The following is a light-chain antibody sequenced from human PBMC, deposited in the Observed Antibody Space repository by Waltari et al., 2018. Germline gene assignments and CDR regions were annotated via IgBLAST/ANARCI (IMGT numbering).Light chain of an antibody. V-gene: IGLV1-44*01. CDR3: VTWEESLNGPV. CDR1: SSNIGSDT. Sequence: QSVLTQPPSASGAPGQRVTISCSGSSSNIGSDTVKWYQQLPGTAPQLLIYNNDQRPSGVPDRVSGAKAVTSASLAISGRQSEDEADDYCVTWEESLNGPVFGGGTKLTGL. CDR2: NND. J-gene: IGLJ3*02.